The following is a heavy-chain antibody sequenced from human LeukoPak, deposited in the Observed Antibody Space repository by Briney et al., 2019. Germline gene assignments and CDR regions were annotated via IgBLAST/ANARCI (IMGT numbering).Heavy chain of an antibody. Sequence: GGSLRLSCAASGFTFSSYAMSWVRQAPGKGLEWVSAIRGSGGSTYYADSVKGRFTISRDNSKNTLYLQMNSLRAEDTAVYYCALSIVVVPAAAYFDYWGEGTLVTVSS. CDR2: IRGSGGST. J-gene: IGHJ4*02. D-gene: IGHD2-2*01. V-gene: IGHV3-23*01. CDR3: ALSIVVVPAAAYFDY. CDR1: GFTFSSYA.